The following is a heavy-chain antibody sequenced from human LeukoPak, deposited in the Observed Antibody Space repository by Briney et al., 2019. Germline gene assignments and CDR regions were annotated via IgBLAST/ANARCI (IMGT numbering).Heavy chain of an antibody. CDR3: ARDPYSSSWSYGMDV. D-gene: IGHD6-13*01. J-gene: IGHJ6*02. V-gene: IGHV3-7*05. Sequence: GGSLRLSCTATGFTFSNYWMSWVRQTPEKGLEWAANIKQDGSETVYVDSVKGRFTISRDNAQSSLYLQMNSLRAEDTAVYYCARDPYSSSWSYGMDVWGQGTAVTVSS. CDR1: GFTFSNYW. CDR2: IKQDGSET.